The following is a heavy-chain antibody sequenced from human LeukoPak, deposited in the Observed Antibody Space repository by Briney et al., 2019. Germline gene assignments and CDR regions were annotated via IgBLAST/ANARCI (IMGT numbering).Heavy chain of an antibody. CDR2: IDSGGST. CDR1: GFTVSSNY. V-gene: IGHV3-53*01. J-gene: IGHJ5*02. CDR3: ARDRYYYDSSGYIPFDP. D-gene: IGHD3-22*01. Sequence: PGGSLRLSSAASGFTVSSNYMSWVRQAPGKGLEWGSDIDSGGSTNYADSVNGRFTISRDNSKNTLYLQMNSLRAEDTAVYYCARDRYYYDSSGYIPFDPWGQGTLVTVSS.